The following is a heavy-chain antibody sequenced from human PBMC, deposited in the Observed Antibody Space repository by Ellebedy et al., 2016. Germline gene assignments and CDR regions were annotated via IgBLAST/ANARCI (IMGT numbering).Heavy chain of an antibody. J-gene: IGHJ6*03. CDR2: ISSSSSTI. D-gene: IGHD2-2*01. CDR3: ARHDIVVVPAALYYYYYYMDV. CDR1: GFTFSSYS. V-gene: IGHV3-48*01. Sequence: GGSLRLXXAASGFTFSSYSMNWVRQAPGKGLEWVSYISSSSSTIYYADSVKGRFTISRDNAKNSLYLQMNSLRAEDTAVYYCARHDIVVVPAALYYYYYYMDVWGKGTTVTVSS.